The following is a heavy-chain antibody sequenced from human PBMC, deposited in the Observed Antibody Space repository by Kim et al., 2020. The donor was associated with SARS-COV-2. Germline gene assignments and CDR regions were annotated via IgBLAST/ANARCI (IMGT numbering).Heavy chain of an antibody. CDR1: GFTFSSYS. CDR3: ARVGYAAGMDV. J-gene: IGHJ6*02. V-gene: IGHV3-48*01. D-gene: IGHD2-8*02. Sequence: GGSLRLSCAASGFTFSSYSMNWVRQAPGKGLEWVSYISSSSRTIYYADSVKGRFTISRDNAKNSLYLQMNSLRAEDTAVYYCARVGYAAGMDVWGQGTTVTVSS. CDR2: ISSSSRTI.